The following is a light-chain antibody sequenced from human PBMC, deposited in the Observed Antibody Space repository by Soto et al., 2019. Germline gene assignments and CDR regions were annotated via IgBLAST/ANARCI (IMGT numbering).Light chain of an antibody. J-gene: IGLJ1*01. V-gene: IGLV2-14*01. Sequence: SALTQPASVSGSPGQSIPISCTGTSSDVGGYNHVSWYQHHPGKAPKLMIYEVSNRPSGVSNRFSGSKSGNTASLTISGLQADDEADYYCNSHTSSNTRVFGTGTKVTVL. CDR2: EVS. CDR3: NSHTSSNTRV. CDR1: SSDVGGYNH.